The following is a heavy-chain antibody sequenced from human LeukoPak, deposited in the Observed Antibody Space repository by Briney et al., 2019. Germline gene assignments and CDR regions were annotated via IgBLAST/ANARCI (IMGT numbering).Heavy chain of an antibody. Sequence: SVKVSCKASGYTFTSYGISWVRQAPGQGLEWMGRIIPIFGTANYAQKFQGRVTITTDESTSTAYMELSSLRSEDTAVYYCAKLVAGTSIGWGQGTLVTVSS. CDR3: AKLVAGTSIG. V-gene: IGHV1-69*05. CDR2: IIPIFGTA. J-gene: IGHJ4*02. D-gene: IGHD6-19*01. CDR1: GYTFTSYG.